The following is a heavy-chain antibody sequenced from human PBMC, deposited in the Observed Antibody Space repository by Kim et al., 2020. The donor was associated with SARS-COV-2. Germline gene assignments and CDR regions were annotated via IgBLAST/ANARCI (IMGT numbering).Heavy chain of an antibody. CDR1: GGTFSSYA. V-gene: IGHV1-69*13. CDR3: ARDRRYYDILTGYFGESYYYGMDV. D-gene: IGHD3-9*01. CDR2: IIPIFGTA. Sequence: SVKVSCKASGGTFSSYAISWVRQAPGQGLEWMGGIIPIFGTANYAQKFQGRVTITADESTSTAYMELSSLRSEDTAVYYCARDRRYYDILTGYFGESYYYGMDVWGQGTTVTVSS. J-gene: IGHJ6*02.